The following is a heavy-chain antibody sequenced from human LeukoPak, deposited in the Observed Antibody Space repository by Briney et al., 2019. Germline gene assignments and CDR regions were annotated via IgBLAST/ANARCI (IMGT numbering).Heavy chain of an antibody. CDR2: ISSGGTII. CDR1: GFTFSDYY. Sequence: GGSLRLSCAASGFTFSDYYMSWIRQAPGKGLEWISYISSGGTIIYYADSVRGQFTISRDNAKKSLYLQMNSLRAEDTAVYYCARVQKGIAAAGTGGGWFEPWGQGTLVTVSA. D-gene: IGHD6-13*01. V-gene: IGHV3-11*01. CDR3: ARVQKGIAAAGTGGGWFEP. J-gene: IGHJ5*02.